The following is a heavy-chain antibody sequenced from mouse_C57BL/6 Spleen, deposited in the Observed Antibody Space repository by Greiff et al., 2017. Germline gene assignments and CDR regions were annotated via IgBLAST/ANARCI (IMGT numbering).Heavy chain of an antibody. D-gene: IGHD2-2*01. CDR2: ISSGSSTI. V-gene: IGHV5-17*01. CDR1: GFTFSDYG. J-gene: IGHJ2*01. CDR3: ARSPMVTTGYYFDY. Sequence: EVKLVESGGGLVKPGGSLKLSCAASGFTFSDYGMHWVRQAPEKGLEWVAYISSGSSTIYYADTVKGRFTISRDNAKNTLFLQMTSLRSEDTAMYYCARSPMVTTGYYFDYWGQGTTLTVSS.